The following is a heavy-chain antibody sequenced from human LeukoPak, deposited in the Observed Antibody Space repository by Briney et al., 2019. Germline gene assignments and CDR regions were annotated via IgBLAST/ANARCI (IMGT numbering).Heavy chain of an antibody. V-gene: IGHV3-74*01. CDR1: GFTFSNYW. CDR2: VNFDGTTT. Sequence: PGGSLRLSCAASGFTFSNYWLHWVRQAPGKGLVWVSRVNFDGTTTNYADSVKGRLTISRDNTKTTLYLQMNSLRAEDTALYYCAKGYSSSWYVAFDIWGQGTMVTVSS. D-gene: IGHD6-13*01. J-gene: IGHJ3*02. CDR3: AKGYSSSWYVAFDI.